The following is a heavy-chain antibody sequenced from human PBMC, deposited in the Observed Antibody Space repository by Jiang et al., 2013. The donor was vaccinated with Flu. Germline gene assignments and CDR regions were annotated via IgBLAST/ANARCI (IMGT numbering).Heavy chain of an antibody. V-gene: IGHV3-53*04. CDR3: ARGHSGYSYGGASFDY. CDR1: GFTVSSNY. D-gene: IGHD5-18*01. Sequence: QLLESGGGLVQPGGSLRLSCAASGFTVSSNYMSWVRQAPGKGLEWVSVIYSGGSTYYADSVKGRFTISRHNSKNTLYLQMNSLRAEDTAVYYCARGHSGYSYGGASFDYWGQGTLVTVSS. J-gene: IGHJ4*02. CDR2: IYSGGST.